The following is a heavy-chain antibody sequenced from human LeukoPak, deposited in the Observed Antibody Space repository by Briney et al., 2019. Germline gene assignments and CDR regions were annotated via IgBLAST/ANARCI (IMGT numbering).Heavy chain of an antibody. Sequence: SETLSLTCAVYGGSFSDYYWTWIRQPPGKGLEWIGEINHRGSTHYNPSLKSRVTVSVDTSKKQFSLKLSSVTAADTAVYYCATYSTGFDIWGQGTVVTVSS. CDR2: INHRGST. J-gene: IGHJ3*02. V-gene: IGHV4-34*01. D-gene: IGHD6-19*01. CDR3: ATYSTGFDI. CDR1: GGSFSDYY.